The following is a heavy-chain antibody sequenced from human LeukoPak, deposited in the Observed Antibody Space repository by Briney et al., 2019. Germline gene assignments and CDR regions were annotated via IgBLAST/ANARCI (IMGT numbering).Heavy chain of an antibody. CDR2: ISGSGGSGSGDNT. D-gene: IGHD3-10*01. CDR3: AKDGLWFGESGLDF. V-gene: IGHV3-23*01. Sequence: GGSLRLSCAASGFTFSRYWMSWVRQAPGKGLEWVSGISGSGGSGSGDNTYYADSVKGRFTISRDNSKNTLYLQMSSLRAEDTALHYCAKDGLWFGESGLDFWGQGTLVTVSS. CDR1: GFTFSRYW. J-gene: IGHJ4*02.